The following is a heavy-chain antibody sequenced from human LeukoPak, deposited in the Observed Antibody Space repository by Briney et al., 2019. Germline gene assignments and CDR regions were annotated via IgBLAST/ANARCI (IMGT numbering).Heavy chain of an antibody. D-gene: IGHD3-22*01. J-gene: IGHJ3*02. CDR1: GGSISSYY. CDR3: ARRVVVITRDAFDI. V-gene: IGHV4-59*01. CDR2: IYYSGST. Sequence: SETLSLTCTVSGGSISSYYWSWIRQPPGKGLEWIGYIYYSGSTNYNPSLKSRVTISVDTSKNQFSLKLSSVTAADTAVHYCARRVVVITRDAFDIWGQGTMVTVSS.